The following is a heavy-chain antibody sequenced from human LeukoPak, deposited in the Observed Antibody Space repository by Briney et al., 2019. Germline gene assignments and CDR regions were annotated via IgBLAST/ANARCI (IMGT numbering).Heavy chain of an antibody. CDR2: VGGSGGLT. D-gene: IGHD2-21*02. CDR1: GFTFSTFA. J-gene: IGHJ4*02. Sequence: GGSLRLSCAASGFTFSTFALSWVRQALGKGLEWVSAVGGSGGLTYYADSVRGRFTISRDNSKNTLYLEMNSLRVEDTGVYYCTLADGGDTGDYWGQGTLVTVSS. CDR3: TLADGGDTGDY. V-gene: IGHV3-23*01.